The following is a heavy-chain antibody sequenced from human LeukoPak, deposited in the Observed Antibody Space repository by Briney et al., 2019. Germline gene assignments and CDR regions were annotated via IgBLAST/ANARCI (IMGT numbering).Heavy chain of an antibody. J-gene: IGHJ4*02. CDR1: GFTFSSYG. D-gene: IGHD2-2*01. CDR2: IRYDGTNK. V-gene: IGHV3-30*02. Sequence: PGGSLRLSCAASGFTFSSYGMHWARQAPGKGLEWVAFIRYDGTNKYYADSVKGRFTIYRDNSKNTLYLQMNSLRAEDTAVYYCAKDRESNIVLVPAAVDYWGQGTLVTVSS. CDR3: AKDRESNIVLVPAAVDY.